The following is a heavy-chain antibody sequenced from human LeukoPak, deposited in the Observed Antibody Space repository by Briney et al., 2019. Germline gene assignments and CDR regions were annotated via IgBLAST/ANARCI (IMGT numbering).Heavy chain of an antibody. CDR3: ARDGSSGWYRNWFDP. D-gene: IGHD6-19*01. V-gene: IGHV7-4-1*02. CDR2: INTNTGNP. CDR1: GYTFTSYA. J-gene: IGHJ5*02. Sequence: GASVKVSCKASGYTFTSYAMNWVRRAPGQGLEWMGWINTNTGNPTYAQGFTGRFVFSLATSVSTAYLQISSLKAEDAAVYYCARDGSSGWYRNWFDPWGQGTLVTVSS.